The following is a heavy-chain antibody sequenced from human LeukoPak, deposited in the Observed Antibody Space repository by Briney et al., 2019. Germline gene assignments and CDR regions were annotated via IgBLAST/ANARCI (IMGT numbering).Heavy chain of an antibody. Sequence: KPSETLSLTCSVSGASINSYYWNWIRQPPGEGLEWIGNTYYSGSTNYNPSLSSRVTISLDTSKNQFSLKMTSVTAADTAVYYCAKDWELGPWGQGTLVTISS. CDR3: AKDWELGP. CDR2: TYYSGST. CDR1: GASINSYY. J-gene: IGHJ5*02. D-gene: IGHD1-26*01. V-gene: IGHV4-59*01.